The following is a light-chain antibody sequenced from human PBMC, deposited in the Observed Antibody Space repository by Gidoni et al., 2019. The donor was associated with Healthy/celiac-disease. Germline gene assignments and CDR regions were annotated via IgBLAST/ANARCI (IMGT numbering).Light chain of an antibody. CDR1: QGISSY. CDR3: QQLNSYPGIVT. V-gene: IGKV1-9*01. Sequence: DIQLTQSPSFLSASVGDRVTITCRASQGISSYLAWYQQKPGKAPKLLIYAASTLQSGVPSRFSGSGSGTEFTLTISSLQPEDFATYYCQQLNSYPGIVTFGPGTKVDIK. J-gene: IGKJ3*01. CDR2: AAS.